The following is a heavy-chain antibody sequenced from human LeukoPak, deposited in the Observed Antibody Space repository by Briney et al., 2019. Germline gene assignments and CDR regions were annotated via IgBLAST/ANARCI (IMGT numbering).Heavy chain of an antibody. CDR1: GFTFSDYV. CDR2: ISVSGGST. J-gene: IGHJ4*02. D-gene: IGHD3-3*01. CDR3: ARDERLLSFLK. V-gene: IGHV3-23*01. Sequence: GGSLRLSCAASGFTFSDYVMTWVRQTPGKGLEWVSSISVSGGSTYYAESVRGRFTISRDNSKNTVYLQMNSLGAEDTAVYYCARDERLLSFLKWGQGTLVTVSS.